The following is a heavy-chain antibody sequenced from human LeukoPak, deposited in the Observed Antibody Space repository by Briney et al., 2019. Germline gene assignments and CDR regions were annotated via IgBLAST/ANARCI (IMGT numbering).Heavy chain of an antibody. CDR2: IYSGDST. J-gene: IGHJ3*02. CDR3: ARDLLGGGTLDI. Sequence: GGSLRLSCAASGFTVSSNYMSWVRQAPGKGLEWVSIIYSGDSTYYADSVKGRFTISRDNSKNTLYLQMNSLRAEDTAVYYCARDLLGGGTLDIWGQGTMVTVSS. CDR1: GFTVSSNY. V-gene: IGHV3-53*01. D-gene: IGHD3-16*01.